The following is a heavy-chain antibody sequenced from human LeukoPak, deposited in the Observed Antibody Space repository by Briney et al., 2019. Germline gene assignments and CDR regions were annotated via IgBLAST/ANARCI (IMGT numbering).Heavy chain of an antibody. CDR1: GGSITSYY. CDR3: ARGPDYGDYYYYYGMDV. D-gene: IGHD4-17*01. V-gene: IGHV4-59*01. J-gene: IGHJ6*02. CDR2: IYYSGST. Sequence: SETLSLTCTVSGGSITSYYWSWIRQPPGKGLEWIGYIYYSGSTNYNPSLKSRVTISVDTSKNQFSLKLSSVTAADTAVYYCARGPDYGDYYYYYGMDVWGQGTTVTVSS.